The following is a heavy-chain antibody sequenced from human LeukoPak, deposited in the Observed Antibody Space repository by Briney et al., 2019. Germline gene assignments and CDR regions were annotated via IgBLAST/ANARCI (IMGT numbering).Heavy chain of an antibody. D-gene: IGHD2-15*01. V-gene: IGHV3-23*01. CDR1: GLTSSSYA. J-gene: IGHJ6*02. Sequence: GSLRLSCAASGLTSSSYAMSCVRQAPGKGLEWVSAISGSGGSTYYADSVKGRFTISRDNSKNTLYLQMNSLRAEDTAVYYCAKGVAATLRFYGMDVWGQGTTVTVSS. CDR3: AKGVAATLRFYGMDV. CDR2: ISGSGGST.